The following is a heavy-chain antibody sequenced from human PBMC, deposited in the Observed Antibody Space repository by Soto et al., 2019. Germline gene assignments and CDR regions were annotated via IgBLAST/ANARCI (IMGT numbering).Heavy chain of an antibody. CDR1: GGTFSSCA. D-gene: IGHD6-13*01. V-gene: IGHV1-69*01. CDR2: IIPIFGTA. CDR3: ARDWSYAAAAELPRYYYYGMDV. Sequence: SSAKACSKASGGTFSSCAIRWVRQDPGQGLEWMGGIIPIFGTANYAQKFQGRVTITADESTSTAYMELSSLRSEDTAVYYCARDWSYAAAAELPRYYYYGMDVWGQGTTVTVSS. J-gene: IGHJ6*02.